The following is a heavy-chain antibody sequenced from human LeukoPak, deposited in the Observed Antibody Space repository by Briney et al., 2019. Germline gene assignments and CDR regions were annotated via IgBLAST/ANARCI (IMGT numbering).Heavy chain of an antibody. Sequence: GGSLRLSCAASGFMFSSHAMSWVRQAPGKGLEWVSGISGNTGSTYYADSVKGRFTISRDNSKNTLYLQMSNLRAEDTAVYYCAKIGGSSGYYPKFDYWGQGTLVTVSS. D-gene: IGHD3-22*01. V-gene: IGHV3-23*01. CDR1: GFMFSSHA. J-gene: IGHJ4*02. CDR3: AKIGGSSGYYPKFDY. CDR2: ISGNTGST.